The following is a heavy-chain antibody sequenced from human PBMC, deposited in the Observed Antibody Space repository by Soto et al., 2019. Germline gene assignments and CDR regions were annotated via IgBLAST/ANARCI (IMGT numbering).Heavy chain of an antibody. V-gene: IGHV3-72*01. CDR2: IRNKANTYST. Sequence: VQLVESGGGLVQPGGSLRLSCAASGFTFSDHFMDWVRQAPGKGLEWVGRIRNKANTYSTEYAASVKGRFTISRDDSKNELYLQMSRLKTEDTALYYYARERFFGSESYHIGDLDHWGHGTLVTGSS. D-gene: IGHD3-10*01. CDR1: GFTFSDHF. CDR3: ARERFFGSESYHIGDLDH. J-gene: IGHJ4*01.